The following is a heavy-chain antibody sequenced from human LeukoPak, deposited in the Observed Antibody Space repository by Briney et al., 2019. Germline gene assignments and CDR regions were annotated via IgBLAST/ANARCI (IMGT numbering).Heavy chain of an antibody. V-gene: IGHV3-23*01. J-gene: IGHJ4*02. Sequence: PGGSLRLSCSASGFTFGTYLMSWVRQAPGTGLEWVGTLSGHDGLIDYPDSVKGRFTISRDASDTPLSLQLNKLRAEDTATYYCVTRRYHENGGYPFDFWGQGTLVTVSP. D-gene: IGHD3-22*01. CDR1: GFTFGTYL. CDR2: LSGHDGLI. CDR3: VTRRYHENGGYPFDF.